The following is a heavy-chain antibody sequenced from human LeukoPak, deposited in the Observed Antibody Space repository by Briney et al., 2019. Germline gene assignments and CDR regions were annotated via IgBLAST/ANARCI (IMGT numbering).Heavy chain of an antibody. CDR3: ARERPLYGSGSYEAFDI. Sequence: PGGSLRLSCVASGFTVSSNYMSWVRQAPGKGLEWVSVIYSGGSTYYADSVKGRFTISRDNSKNTLYLQMNSLRAEDTAVYYCARERPLYGSGSYEAFDIWGQGTMVTVSS. D-gene: IGHD3-10*01. V-gene: IGHV3-66*01. J-gene: IGHJ3*02. CDR1: GFTVSSNY. CDR2: IYSGGST.